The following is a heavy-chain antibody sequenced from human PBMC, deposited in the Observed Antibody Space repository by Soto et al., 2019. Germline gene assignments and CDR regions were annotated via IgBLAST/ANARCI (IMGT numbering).Heavy chain of an antibody. D-gene: IGHD2-15*01. J-gene: IGHJ3*01. CDR1: GCNFMSYT. CDR2: ISSGNRYI. Sequence: LRLPFAASGCNFMSYTINWVRQAPGKGLEWVSSISSGNRYIYYADSVRGRLIISRDDATNSLYLQMTSLRAEDTAVYYCARDRCRSASCYQTYAFDLWGQGTMVTV. V-gene: IGHV3-21*01. CDR3: ARDRCRSASCYQTYAFDL.